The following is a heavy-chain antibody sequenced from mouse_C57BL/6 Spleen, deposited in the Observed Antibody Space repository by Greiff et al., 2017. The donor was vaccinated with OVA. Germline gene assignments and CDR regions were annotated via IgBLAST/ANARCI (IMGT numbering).Heavy chain of an antibody. CDR1: GYTFTDYY. D-gene: IGHD1-1*01. Sequence: EVQLQQSGPELVKPGASVKISCKASGYTFTDYYMNWVKQSPGKSLEWIGDINPNNGGTSYNQKFKGKATLTVDKSSSTAYMELRSLTSEDSAVYYCARWGTVVATPYWYFDVWGTGTTVTVSS. V-gene: IGHV1-26*01. CDR2: INPNNGGT. CDR3: ARWGTVVATPYWYFDV. J-gene: IGHJ1*03.